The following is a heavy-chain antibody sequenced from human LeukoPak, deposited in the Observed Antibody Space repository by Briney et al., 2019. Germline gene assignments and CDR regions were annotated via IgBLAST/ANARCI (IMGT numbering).Heavy chain of an antibody. CDR3: ARATLPRSDDYTFDY. CDR2: ITPNSGGT. Sequence: GASVKVSCKASGYTFTVYYIHWVWQAPAQGLEWMGWITPNSGGTNYAQKFQGRVTMTRDTSISTAYMELTSLISDDTAVYYCARATLPRSDDYTFDYWGQGTLVTVSS. J-gene: IGHJ4*02. V-gene: IGHV1-2*02. D-gene: IGHD5-24*01. CDR1: GYTFTVYY.